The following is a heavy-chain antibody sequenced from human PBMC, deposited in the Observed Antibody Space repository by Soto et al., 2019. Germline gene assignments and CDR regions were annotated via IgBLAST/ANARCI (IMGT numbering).Heavy chain of an antibody. CDR1: GFTFSSYG. CDR3: AKGYYYDSSGIFDY. Sequence: GGSLRLSCAASGFTFSSYGMHWVRQAPGKGLEWVAVISYDGSNKYYADSVKGRFTISRDNSKNTLYLQMNSLRAEDTAVYYCAKGYYYDSSGIFDYWGQGTLVTVSS. J-gene: IGHJ4*02. D-gene: IGHD3-22*01. CDR2: ISYDGSNK. V-gene: IGHV3-30*18.